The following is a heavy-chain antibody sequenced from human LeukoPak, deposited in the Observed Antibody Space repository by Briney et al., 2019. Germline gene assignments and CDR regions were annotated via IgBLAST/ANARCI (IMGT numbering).Heavy chain of an antibody. D-gene: IGHD4/OR15-4a*01. CDR2: IYCSGST. J-gene: IGHJ4*02. CDR3: ARVRRDADANQFDY. Sequence: SETLSLTCTVPGGSISNGDHYWSWIRQHPGKGLEWIGHIYCSGSTYYNPSLKSRVTISVDTSKNQFSLKLSSVTAADTAVYYCARVRRDADANQFDYWGQGTLVTVSS. V-gene: IGHV4-31*03. CDR1: GGSISNGDHY.